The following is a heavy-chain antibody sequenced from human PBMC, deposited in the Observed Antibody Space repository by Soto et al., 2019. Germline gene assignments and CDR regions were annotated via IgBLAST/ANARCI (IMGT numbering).Heavy chain of an antibody. Sequence: EVQLVESGGGLVQPGGSLRLSCAASGFTFSSYWMHWVRQAPGKGLVWVSRIKFDGSSTNYADSVRGRFTISRDNAKNTVYLQMNSLRDEDTAVYYCGRGIRNYYGTDVWGQGTTVSVSS. CDR2: IKFDGSST. J-gene: IGHJ6*02. CDR3: GRGIRNYYGTDV. CDR1: GFTFSSYW. V-gene: IGHV3-74*01. D-gene: IGHD5-18*01.